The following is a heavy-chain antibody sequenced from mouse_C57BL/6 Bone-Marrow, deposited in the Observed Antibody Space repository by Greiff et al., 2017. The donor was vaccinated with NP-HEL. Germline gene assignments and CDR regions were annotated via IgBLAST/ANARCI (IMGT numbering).Heavy chain of an antibody. V-gene: IGHV12-3*01. Sequence: QLQESGPGLVKPSQSLFLTCSITCFPITSGYYWIWIRQSPGKPLEWMGYITHSGETFYNPSLQSPISITRETSKNQFFLQLNSVTTEDTAMYYCAGDRYGNYYFDYWGQGTTLTVSS. CDR2: ITHSGET. D-gene: IGHD2-1*01. J-gene: IGHJ2*01. CDR3: AGDRYGNYYFDY. CDR1: CFPITSGYY.